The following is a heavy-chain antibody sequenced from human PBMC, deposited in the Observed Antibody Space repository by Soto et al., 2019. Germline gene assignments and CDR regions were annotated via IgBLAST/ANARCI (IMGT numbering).Heavy chain of an antibody. J-gene: IGHJ5*02. D-gene: IGHD2-2*01. CDR1: GYTFTSYG. CDR3: ARALWGPAGHINWFDP. V-gene: IGHV1-18*04. CDR2: ISGYGHT. Sequence: ASVKVSCKASGYTFTSYGIGWVRQAPGQGLEWMGWISGYGHTNYAQKLQGRVTMTTDSSTSTVYMELRSLRSEDTAVYYCARALWGPAGHINWFDPWGQGTLVTVSS.